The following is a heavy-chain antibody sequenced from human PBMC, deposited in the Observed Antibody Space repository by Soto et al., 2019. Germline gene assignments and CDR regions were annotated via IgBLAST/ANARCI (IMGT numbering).Heavy chain of an antibody. D-gene: IGHD6-13*01. CDR1: GGTFSSYA. V-gene: IGHV1-69*01. Sequence: QVQLVQSGAEVKKPGSSVKVSCKASGGTFSSYAISWVQQAPGQGLEWMGGIIPIFGTANYAQKFQGRVTITADESTSTAYMELSSLRSEDTAVYYCARVSGYSSSWYAYYYYYGMDVWGQGTTVTVSS. CDR2: IIPIFGTA. J-gene: IGHJ6*02. CDR3: ARVSGYSSSWYAYYYYYGMDV.